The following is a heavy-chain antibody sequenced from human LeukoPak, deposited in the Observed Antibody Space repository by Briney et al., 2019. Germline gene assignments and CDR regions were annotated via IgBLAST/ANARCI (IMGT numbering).Heavy chain of an antibody. J-gene: IGHJ4*02. CDR1: GFSFSSYA. CDR3: ARDQSGSLDY. D-gene: IGHD1-26*01. Sequence: PGGSLRLSCAVSGFSFSSYAMNWVRQAPGEGLEWVSAISGSGSTTYHADSVKGRFTISRDNAKNSLYLQMNSLRAEDTAVYYCARDQSGSLDYWGQGTLVTVSS. CDR2: ISGSGSTT. V-gene: IGHV3-23*01.